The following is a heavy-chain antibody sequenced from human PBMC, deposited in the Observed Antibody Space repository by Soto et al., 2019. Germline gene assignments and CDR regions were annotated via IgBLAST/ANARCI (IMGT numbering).Heavy chain of an antibody. D-gene: IGHD6-13*01. CDR2: IDPVDSYA. CDR3: ARIESIARNWFDP. V-gene: IGHV5-10-1*01. Sequence: GESLKISCKGSGFSFTNYWISGVRQVPGKGLEWMGNIDPVDSYANYSPSFQGHVTFSVDTSISTAYLQWSSLKASDTAMYFCARIESIARNWFDPWGQGTLVTVSS. CDR1: GFSFTNYW. J-gene: IGHJ5*02.